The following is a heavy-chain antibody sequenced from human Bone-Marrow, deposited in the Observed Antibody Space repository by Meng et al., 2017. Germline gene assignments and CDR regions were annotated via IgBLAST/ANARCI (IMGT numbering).Heavy chain of an antibody. CDR2: INHSGST. Sequence: QQWGAGLFEPSGTLLLHRRGSGGAFSEYHWSLIPSAPGKGLGLNGEINHSGSTNYNPSLESRATISVDTSQNNLSLKLSSVTAADSAVYYCARGPTTMAHDFDYWGQGTLVTVSS. V-gene: IGHV4-34*01. J-gene: IGHJ4*02. CDR1: GGAFSEYH. D-gene: IGHD4-11*01. CDR3: ARGPTTMAHDFDY.